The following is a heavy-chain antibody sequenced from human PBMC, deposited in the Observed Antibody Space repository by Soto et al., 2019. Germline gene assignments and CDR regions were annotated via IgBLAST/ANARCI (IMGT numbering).Heavy chain of an antibody. Sequence: SSETLSLTCTVSGVSIHNSHSFWGWIRQPPGKGLEFIGTVYYSGGAHYNSPLKSRVTISVDTANNQVSLRMRSLTAADTAVYYCGRVVEGATRHTDLDSWGQGTLVTVSS. J-gene: IGHJ5*01. V-gene: IGHV4-39*01. D-gene: IGHD2-21*01. CDR3: GRVVEGATRHTDLDS. CDR1: GVSIHNSHSF. CDR2: VYYSGGA.